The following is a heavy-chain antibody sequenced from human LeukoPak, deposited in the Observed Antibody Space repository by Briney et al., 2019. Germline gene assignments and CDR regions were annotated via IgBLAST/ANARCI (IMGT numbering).Heavy chain of an antibody. J-gene: IGHJ6*03. CDR2: ISGSGGST. CDR1: GFTFSSYG. Sequence: GGSLRLSCAASGFTFSSYGMSWVRQAPGKGLEWVSAISGSGGSTYYADSVKGRFTISRDNSKNTLYLQMNSLRAEDTAVYYCAKVPVVVRGVFPHYYMDVWGKGTTVTISS. D-gene: IGHD3-10*01. CDR3: AKVPVVVRGVFPHYYMDV. V-gene: IGHV3-23*01.